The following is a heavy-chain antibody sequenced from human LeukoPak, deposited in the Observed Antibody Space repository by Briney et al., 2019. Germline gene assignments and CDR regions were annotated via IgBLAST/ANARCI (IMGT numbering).Heavy chain of an antibody. V-gene: IGHV1-18*01. CDR3: ARESGGSGSYSTFDY. D-gene: IGHD3-10*01. CDR2: ISAYNGNT. Sequence: GASVKVSCKASGYTVTSYGISWVRQAPGQGLEWMGWISAYNGNTNYAQKLQGRVTMTTDTSTSTAYMELRSLRSDDTAVYYCARESGGSGSYSTFDYWGQGTLVTVSS. J-gene: IGHJ4*02. CDR1: GYTVTSYG.